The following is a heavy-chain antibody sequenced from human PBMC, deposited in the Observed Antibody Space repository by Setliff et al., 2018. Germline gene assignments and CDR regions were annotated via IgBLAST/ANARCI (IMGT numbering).Heavy chain of an antibody. CDR2: IYHSGRT. V-gene: IGHV4-38-2*01. Sequence: SETLSLTCAVSGYSISSGYFWAWIRQPPGKGLEWIGSIYHSGRTYYNPSLKSRVTMSVDTSKNQFSLRLSSVTAADTAVYYCARVVPAAMYFDYWGQGTLVTVSS. CDR3: ARVVPAAMYFDY. D-gene: IGHD2-2*01. CDR1: GYSISSGYF. J-gene: IGHJ4*02.